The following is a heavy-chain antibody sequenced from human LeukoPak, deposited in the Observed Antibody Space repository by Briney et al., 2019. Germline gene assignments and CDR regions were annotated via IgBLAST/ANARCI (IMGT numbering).Heavy chain of an antibody. CDR3: AREQGSSFCGDYAVDY. CDR2: INPNSGGT. Sequence: ASVKVSCKASGYTFTGYYMHWVRQAPGQGLEWMGWINPNSGGTNYAQKFQGRVTMTRDTSISTAYMELSRLRSDDTAVYYCAREQGSSFCGDYAVDYWGQGTLVTVSS. D-gene: IGHD4-17*01. CDR1: GYTFTGYY. J-gene: IGHJ4*02. V-gene: IGHV1-2*02.